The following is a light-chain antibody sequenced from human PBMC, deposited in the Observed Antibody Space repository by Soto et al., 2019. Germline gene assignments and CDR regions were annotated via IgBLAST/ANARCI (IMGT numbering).Light chain of an antibody. CDR1: QSLSSN. J-gene: IGKJ2*01. V-gene: IGKV3-15*01. Sequence: EIVMTQSPATLSVSPGERATLSCRASQSLSSNLAWYQQKPGQAPRLLIYDASTRATGIPARFSGSGSGTEFTLTISSLQSEDFAVYYCQQYNKWPPYTFGQGTKLEIK. CDR3: QQYNKWPPYT. CDR2: DAS.